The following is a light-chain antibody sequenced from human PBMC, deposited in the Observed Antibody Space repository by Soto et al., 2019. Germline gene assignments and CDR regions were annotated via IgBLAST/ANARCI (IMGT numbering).Light chain of an antibody. CDR1: SSDVGTYDY. V-gene: IGLV2-14*01. Sequence: QSALTQPPSASGSPGQSVTISCTGTSSDVGTYDYVSWYQQHPGKAPKLMIYEVTKRPSGVPNRFSGSKSGNTASLTISGLQAEDEADYYCSSKTSSRTPFVFGTGTKVTVL. J-gene: IGLJ1*01. CDR3: SSKTSSRTPFV. CDR2: EVT.